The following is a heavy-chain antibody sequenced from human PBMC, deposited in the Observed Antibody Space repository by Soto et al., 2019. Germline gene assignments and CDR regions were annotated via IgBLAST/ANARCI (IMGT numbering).Heavy chain of an antibody. CDR2: ISAYNGGGT. V-gene: IGHV1-18*01. Sequence: ASVKVSCKASGYTFASYAISWMRQAPGQGLEWMGWISAYNGGGTSYAQKFQGRVTMTSDTSTSIVYMELSSLRSDDTAVYYCTRTFISSKDGFDLWGQGTLVTVSS. CDR3: TRTFISSKDGFDL. D-gene: IGHD6-13*01. J-gene: IGHJ4*02. CDR1: GYTFASYA.